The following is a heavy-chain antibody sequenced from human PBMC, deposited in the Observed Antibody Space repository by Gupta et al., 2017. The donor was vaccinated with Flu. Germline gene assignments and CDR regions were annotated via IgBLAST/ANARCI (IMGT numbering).Heavy chain of an antibody. Sequence: CAGSGFTLSNYAVSWVREAPGKGLEGVSRISGSGGSTYDADSVKGRFTISRDKSKSTLFLQVNSLRAEDTAVYYCAKHTVTNYFDSWGQGTLVTGSS. J-gene: IGHJ4*02. CDR3: AKHTVTNYFDS. CDR2: ISGSGGST. D-gene: IGHD4-17*01. V-gene: IGHV3-23*01. CDR1: GFTLSNYA.